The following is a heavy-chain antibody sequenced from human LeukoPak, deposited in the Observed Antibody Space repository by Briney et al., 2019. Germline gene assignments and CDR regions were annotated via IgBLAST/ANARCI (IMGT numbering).Heavy chain of an antibody. J-gene: IGHJ2*01. D-gene: IGHD3-10*01. CDR2: INHSGST. CDR1: GGSFRGYY. Sequence: PSETLSLTCAVYGGSFRGYYWSWLRQPPGKGLEGIGEINHSGSTNYNPSLKSRVTISVDPSKNQFSLKLSSVAAADTAVYYCARHSIGSECCYNDSSYWYFDLWGRGTLVTVS. V-gene: IGHV4-34*01. CDR3: ARHSIGSECCYNDSSYWYFDL.